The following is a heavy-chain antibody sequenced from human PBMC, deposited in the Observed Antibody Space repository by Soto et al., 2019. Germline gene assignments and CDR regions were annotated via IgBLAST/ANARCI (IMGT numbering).Heavy chain of an antibody. V-gene: IGHV4-59*12. CDR1: GGPISSYY. Sequence: SETLSLTCTVSGGPISSYYWSWIRQHPGKGLEWIGYIHYTGGTNYNLSLESRVTISIDTSKNQFSLNLRSVTAADTAVYYCARVDASGPSNWGQGTRVTVAS. CDR2: IHYTGGT. J-gene: IGHJ6*02. CDR3: ARVDASGPSN. D-gene: IGHD1-26*01.